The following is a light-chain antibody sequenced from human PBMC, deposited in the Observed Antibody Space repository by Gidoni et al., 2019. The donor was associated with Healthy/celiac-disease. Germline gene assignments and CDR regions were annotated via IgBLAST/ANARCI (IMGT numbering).Light chain of an antibody. Sequence: AIQLTQSPSSLSASVGDRVTITCRASQGISSALAWYQQKPGKAPKLLIYDASSLESVVTSRFSGSGSGTDFTLTISSMQPEDFATDYCQQFNSYPTYTFGQGTKLEIK. CDR1: QGISSA. CDR2: DAS. V-gene: IGKV1-13*02. J-gene: IGKJ2*01. CDR3: QQFNSYPTYT.